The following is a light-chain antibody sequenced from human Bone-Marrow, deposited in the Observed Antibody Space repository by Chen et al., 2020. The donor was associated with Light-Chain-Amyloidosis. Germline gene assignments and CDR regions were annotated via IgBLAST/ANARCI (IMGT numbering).Light chain of an antibody. CDR2: DNN. CDR3: GTWDSRLSAVV. CDR1: SSNIGNNY. Sequence: QSVLTQPPSVSAAPGQKVTISCSGSSSNIGNNYVYWYQQLPGTAPKLLIYDNNKRPSGFPDRYSGSKSGTSATLVITGLQTGDESDYYCGTWDSRLSAVVFGGGTKLTVL. J-gene: IGLJ2*01. V-gene: IGLV1-51*01.